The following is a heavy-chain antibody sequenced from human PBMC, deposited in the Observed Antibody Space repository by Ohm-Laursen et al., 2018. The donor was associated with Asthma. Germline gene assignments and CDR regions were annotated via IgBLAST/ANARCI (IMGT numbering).Heavy chain of an antibody. V-gene: IGHV3-30-3*01. CDR3: ARGLGGIHRLLSYQIDK. Sequence: SLRLSCTASGFNFNSSAMHWVRQAPGKGLEWVAVMSYDGTNKYHAASVQGRFTISRDNSKSTLFLQMSSLRPEDTAVYYCARGLGGIHRLLSYQIDKWGLGTQVTVSS. D-gene: IGHD3-16*01. CDR1: GFNFNSSA. J-gene: IGHJ4*02. CDR2: MSYDGTNK.